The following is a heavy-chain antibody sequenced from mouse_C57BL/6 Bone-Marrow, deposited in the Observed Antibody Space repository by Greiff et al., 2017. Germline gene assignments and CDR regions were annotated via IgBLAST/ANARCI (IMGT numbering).Heavy chain of an antibody. J-gene: IGHJ2*01. CDR3: TRTGLYYDYDYFDY. V-gene: IGHV6-6*01. CDR1: GFTFSDAW. Sequence: EVKLVESGGGLVQPGGSMKLSCAASGFTFSDAWMDWVRQSPEKGLEWVAEIRNKANNHATYYAESVKGRFTISRDDSKSSVYLQMNSLRAEDTGIYSCTRTGLYYDYDYFDYWGQGTTLTVSS. CDR2: IRNKANNHAT. D-gene: IGHD2-4*01.